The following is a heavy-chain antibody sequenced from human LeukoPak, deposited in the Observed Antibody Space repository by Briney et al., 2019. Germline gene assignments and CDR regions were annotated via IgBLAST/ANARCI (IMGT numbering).Heavy chain of an antibody. V-gene: IGHV1-18*01. CDR1: GYNFITYG. Sequence: ASVKVSCKASGYNFITYGISWVRQAPGQGLEWMGWISAYNGHTNYAQKFQDRVTMTTDTSVNTVYMDLRSLRSDDTAVYYCARDYLLDYWGQGTLVTVSS. CDR2: ISAYNGHT. CDR3: ARDYLLDY. J-gene: IGHJ4*02.